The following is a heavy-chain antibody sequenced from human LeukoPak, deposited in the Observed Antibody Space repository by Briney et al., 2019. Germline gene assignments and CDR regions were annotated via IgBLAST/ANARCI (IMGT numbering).Heavy chain of an antibody. D-gene: IGHD2-15*01. J-gene: IGHJ4*02. CDR1: GGTFSSYA. CDR2: IIPIFGTA. V-gene: IGHV1-69*13. Sequence: SVKVSCRASGGTFSSYAISWVRQAPGQGLEWMGGIIPIFGTANYAQKFQGRVTITADESTSTAYMELSSLRSEDTAVYYCAREGCSGGSCYSWGQGTLVTVSS. CDR3: AREGCSGGSCYS.